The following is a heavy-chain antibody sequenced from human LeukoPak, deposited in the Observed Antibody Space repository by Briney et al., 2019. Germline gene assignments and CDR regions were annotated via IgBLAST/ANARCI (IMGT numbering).Heavy chain of an antibody. CDR2: ISSDGTNT. D-gene: IGHD3-22*01. J-gene: IGHJ6*02. V-gene: IGHV3-74*01. CDR1: GFTFSSHW. CDR3: AKGTVTMMVVVVYGMDV. Sequence: GGSLRLSCAASGFTFSSHWMHWVRQAPGKGLVWVSRISSDGTNTNYADSVKGRFAISRDNSKNTLYLQMTSLRAEDTAIYYCAKGTVTMMVVVVYGMDVWGQGTTVTVSS.